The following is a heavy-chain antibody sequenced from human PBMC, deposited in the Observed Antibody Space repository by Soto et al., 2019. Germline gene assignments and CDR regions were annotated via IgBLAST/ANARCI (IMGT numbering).Heavy chain of an antibody. D-gene: IGHD3-22*01. J-gene: IGHJ4*02. Sequence: QVQLQESGPGLVKPSQTLSLTCTVSGGSISSGDYYWNWIRQPPGKGLEWIGYIYYSESTYYNPSLKSRITISVDTSKNQFSLKLSSVTAADTAVYYCARAGSSGSYYFDYWGQGTLVTVSS. CDR2: IYYSEST. V-gene: IGHV4-30-4*01. CDR1: GGSISSGDYY. CDR3: ARAGSSGSYYFDY.